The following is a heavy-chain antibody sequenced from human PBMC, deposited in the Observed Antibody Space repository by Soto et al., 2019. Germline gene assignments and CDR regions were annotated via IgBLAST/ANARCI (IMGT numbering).Heavy chain of an antibody. J-gene: IGHJ4*02. CDR1: GFTFSSYA. Sequence: HGGGPRLSCGASGFTFSSYAMSSERQAPGKGLEGVGAISGSGGSTYYADFAKGRFPITTDNSKHTLSLQMNSLRAEDTAVYYCANSKFPHTVTTAFDYWGQGTLVTVSS. CDR2: ISGSGGST. D-gene: IGHD4-4*01. CDR3: ANSKFPHTVTTAFDY. V-gene: IGHV3-23*01.